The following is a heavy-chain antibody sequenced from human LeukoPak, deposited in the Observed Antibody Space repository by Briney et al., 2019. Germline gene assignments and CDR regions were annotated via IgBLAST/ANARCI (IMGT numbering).Heavy chain of an antibody. CDR3: ARAPGGTTIFGVVRVQTVYYMDV. CDR2: ISSSSSYI. V-gene: IGHV3-21*01. Sequence: PGGSLRLSCAASGFTFSSYGMHWVRQAPGKGPEWVSSISSSSSYIYYADSVKGRFTISRDNAKNSLYLQMNSLRAEDTAVYYCARAPGGTTIFGVVRVQTVYYMDVWGKGTTVTVSS. J-gene: IGHJ6*03. D-gene: IGHD3-3*01. CDR1: GFTFSSYG.